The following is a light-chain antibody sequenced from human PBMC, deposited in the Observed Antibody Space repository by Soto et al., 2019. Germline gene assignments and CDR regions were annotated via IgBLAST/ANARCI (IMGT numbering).Light chain of an antibody. CDR2: SND. CDR1: SSNIGSNA. V-gene: IGLV1-47*02. J-gene: IGLJ1*01. CDR3: AAWDDSLGGYV. Sequence: QSVLTQSPSASGTPGQKMTISCSGSSSNIGSNAVYWYQQVPGSAPRLLMHSNDQRPSGVPDRFSGSRSGTSASLAVSGLRYEDEADYYCAAWDDSLGGYVFGPGTKVTVL.